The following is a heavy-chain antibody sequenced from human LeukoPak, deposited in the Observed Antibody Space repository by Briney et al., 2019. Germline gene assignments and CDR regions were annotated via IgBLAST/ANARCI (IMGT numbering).Heavy chain of an antibody. Sequence: GGSLRLSCAASGFPFKSYAMSWVRQAPGKGLEWISYISSGVTTEYYADSVKGRFTISRDDAKNSLYLQMDSLRAEDTAVHYCARFNLGWLDPWGQGALVTVSS. J-gene: IGHJ5*02. CDR2: ISSGVTTE. D-gene: IGHD1-20*01. CDR1: GFPFKSYA. CDR3: ARFNLGWLDP. V-gene: IGHV3-48*01.